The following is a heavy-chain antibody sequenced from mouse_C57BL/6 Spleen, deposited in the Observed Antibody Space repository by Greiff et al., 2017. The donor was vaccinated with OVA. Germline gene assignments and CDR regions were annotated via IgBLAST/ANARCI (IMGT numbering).Heavy chain of an antibody. J-gene: IGHJ3*01. D-gene: IGHD4-1*01. CDR3: TRFTGTGFAY. CDR2: IDPETGGT. V-gene: IGHV1-15*01. CDR1: GYTFTDYE. Sequence: QVQLQQSGAELVRPGASVTLSCKASGYTFTDYEMHWVKQTPVHGLEWIGAIDPETGGTAYNQKFKGKAILTADKSSSAAYMELRSLTAEDSAVYYCTRFTGTGFAYWGQGTLVTVSA.